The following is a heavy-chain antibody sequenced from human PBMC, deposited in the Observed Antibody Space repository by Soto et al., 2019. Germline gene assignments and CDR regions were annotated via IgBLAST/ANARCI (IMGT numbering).Heavy chain of an antibody. V-gene: IGHV1-69*15. Sequence: QVQLVQSGAEVKKPGSSVKVSCKASGGTFSNYAITWVRQAPGQGLEWLGRIIPIFGSANYAQKFQGRVTITADESTTTAYMGLSSLRSDDTAVYYCAKGGGTDGYCGNWFDPWGQGTLVTVSS. CDR1: GGTFSNYA. J-gene: IGHJ5*02. CDR2: IIPIFGSA. CDR3: AKGGGTDGYCGNWFDP. D-gene: IGHD5-12*01.